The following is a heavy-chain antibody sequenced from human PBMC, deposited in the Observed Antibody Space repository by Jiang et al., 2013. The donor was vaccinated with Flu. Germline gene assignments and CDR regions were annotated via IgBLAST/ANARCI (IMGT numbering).Heavy chain of an antibody. V-gene: IGHV4-39*07. CDR3: ARSNPPADY. CDR1: GGSIITSYY. Sequence: GPGLVKPSETLSLTCTVSGGSIITSYYWGWIRQPPGKGLEWIGNIYHSGSTYYNPSLKSRVTIAVDTSKNQFSLKLSPVTAADTAVYYCARSNPPADYWGQGTLVTVSS. CDR2: IYHSGST. J-gene: IGHJ4*02.